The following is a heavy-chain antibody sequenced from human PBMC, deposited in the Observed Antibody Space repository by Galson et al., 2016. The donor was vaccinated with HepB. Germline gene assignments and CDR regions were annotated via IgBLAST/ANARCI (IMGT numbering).Heavy chain of an antibody. J-gene: IGHJ4*02. V-gene: IGHV5-10-1*01. Sequence: QSGAEVKKPGESLRISCKGSGYSFTTYWVSWVRQMPGRGLEWMGRIDPRDSYTKYSPSFQGHVTISADKSINTAYLQWSSLKASDTATYYCARHGPYNSGGGPSDNGWYYFDYWGQGTLVTVSS. CDR3: ARHGPYNSGGGPSDNGWYYFDY. CDR2: IDPRDSYT. CDR1: GYSFTTYW. D-gene: IGHD6-19*01.